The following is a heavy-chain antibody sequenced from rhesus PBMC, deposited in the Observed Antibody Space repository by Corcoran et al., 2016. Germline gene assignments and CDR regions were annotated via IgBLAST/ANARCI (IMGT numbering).Heavy chain of an antibody. CDR3: ARVGYCSGGVCYAGDAFDF. V-gene: IGHV4-65*01. J-gene: IGHJ3*01. CDR2: ITGSSGST. CDR1: GGSVSSSTR. D-gene: IGHD2-8*01. Sequence: QVQLQESGPGLVKPSATLPPTCPVPGGSVSSSTRWTWIRKPPGKGIEWIGYITGSSGSTYYNPSLKSRVTISTDTSKNQFSLKLSSVTAADTAVYYCARVGYCSGGVCYAGDAFDFWGQGLRVTVSS.